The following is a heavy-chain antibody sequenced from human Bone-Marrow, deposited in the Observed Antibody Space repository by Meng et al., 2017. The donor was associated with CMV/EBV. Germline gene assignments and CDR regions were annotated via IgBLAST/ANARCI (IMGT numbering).Heavy chain of an antibody. CDR2: MNPNSGNT. CDR3: ARVAAAADY. V-gene: IGHV1-8*02. Sequence: ASVKVSCKASGYTFTSYGISWVRQAPGQGLEWMGWMNPNSGNTGYAQKFQGRVTMTRNTSISTAYMELSSLRSEDTAVYYCARVAAAADYWGQGTLVTVSS. D-gene: IGHD6-13*01. J-gene: IGHJ4*02. CDR1: GYTFTSYG.